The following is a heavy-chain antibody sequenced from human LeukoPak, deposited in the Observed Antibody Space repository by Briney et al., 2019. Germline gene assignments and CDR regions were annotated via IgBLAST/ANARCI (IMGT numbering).Heavy chain of an antibody. V-gene: IGHV1-69*04. J-gene: IGHJ4*02. D-gene: IGHD5-24*01. Sequence: SVKVSCKASGGTFSSYAISWVRQAPGQGLEWMGRIIPILGIANYAQKFQGRVTITADKSTSTAYMELSSLRSEDTAVYYCARAGRRRWLQSLDWFGDYYFGYWGQGTLVTVSS. CDR1: GGTFSSYA. CDR3: ARAGRRRWLQSLDWFGDYYFGY. CDR2: IIPILGIA.